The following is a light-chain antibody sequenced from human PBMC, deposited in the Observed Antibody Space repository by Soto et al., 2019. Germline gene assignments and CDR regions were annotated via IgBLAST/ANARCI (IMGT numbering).Light chain of an antibody. CDR3: QQYNSYTWT. CDR1: QSISSW. J-gene: IGKJ1*01. Sequence: DIQMTQYPSILSASFGDRVTITCRASQSISSWFAWYQQKPGKAPKLLIYKASSLESGVPSRFSGSVSGTEVTLTISSLQQDDCSTYYCQQYNSYTWTFGQGGKVDNK. V-gene: IGKV1-5*03. CDR2: KAS.